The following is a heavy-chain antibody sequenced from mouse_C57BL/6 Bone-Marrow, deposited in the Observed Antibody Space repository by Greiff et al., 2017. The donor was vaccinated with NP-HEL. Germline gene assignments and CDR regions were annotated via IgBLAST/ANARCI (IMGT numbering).Heavy chain of an antibody. CDR2: INPNNGGT. V-gene: IGHV1-26*01. Sequence: KQSHGKSLEWIGDINPNNGGTSYNQKFKGKATLTVDKSSSTAYMELRSLTSEDSAVYYCAREGVTSVVYFDYWGQGTTLTVSS. D-gene: IGHD1-1*01. J-gene: IGHJ2*01. CDR3: AREGVTSVVYFDY.